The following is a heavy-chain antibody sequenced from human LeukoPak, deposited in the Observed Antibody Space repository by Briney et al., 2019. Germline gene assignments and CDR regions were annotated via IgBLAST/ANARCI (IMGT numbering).Heavy chain of an antibody. CDR3: AKDDIAVAGTAYYYYGMDV. Sequence: GGSLRLSCAASGFTFSSYWMHWVRQAPGKGLVWVSRINSDGSSTSYADSVKGRFTISRDNSKNTLYLQMNSLRAEDTAVYYCAKDDIAVAGTAYYYYGMDVWGQGTTVTVSS. J-gene: IGHJ6*02. D-gene: IGHD6-19*01. CDR1: GFTFSSYW. CDR2: INSDGSST. V-gene: IGHV3-74*01.